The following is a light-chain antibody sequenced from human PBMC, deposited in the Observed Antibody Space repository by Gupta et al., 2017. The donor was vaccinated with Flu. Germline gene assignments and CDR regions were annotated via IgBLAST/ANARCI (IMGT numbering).Light chain of an antibody. J-gene: IGKJ3*01. CDR2: LGS. CDR3: SQDLQTPFT. CDR1: QSLLHSNGYNY. V-gene: IGKV2-28*01. Sequence: DTVMIQSPLSLPVTPGEPASISCRSSQSLLHSNGYNYLDWYLQKPGQSPQLLIYLGSNRASGVPDRFSGSGSGTDFTLKISRVEAEDVGVYYCSQDLQTPFTFGHGTKVDIK.